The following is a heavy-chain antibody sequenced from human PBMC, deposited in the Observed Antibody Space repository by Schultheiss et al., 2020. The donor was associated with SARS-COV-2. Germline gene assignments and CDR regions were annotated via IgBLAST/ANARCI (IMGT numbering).Heavy chain of an antibody. V-gene: IGHV1-8*02. CDR3: ARGGTWELRLVDY. CDR1: GYTFTGYY. CDR2: MNPNSGNT. D-gene: IGHD1-26*01. J-gene: IGHJ4*02. Sequence: ASVKVSCKASGYTFTGYYMHWVRQAPGQGLEWMGWMNPNSGNTGYAQKFQGRVTMTRNTSISTAYMELSSLRSEDTAVYYCARGGTWELRLVDYWGQGTLVTVSS.